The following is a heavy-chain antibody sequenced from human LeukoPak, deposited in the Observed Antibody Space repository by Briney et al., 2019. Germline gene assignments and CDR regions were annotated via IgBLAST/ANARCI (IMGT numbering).Heavy chain of an antibody. V-gene: IGHV4-59*08. J-gene: IGHJ4*02. Sequence: SETLSLTCTVSGGSISYYYWSWIRQPPGKGLEWIGYIYYNGNTDYNPPLKSRVTISVDTSKNQFSLKLSSLTAADTAVYYCARRLGSTSSGYDYWGQGTLVTVSS. CDR3: ARRLGSTSSGYDY. CDR2: IYYNGNT. CDR1: GGSISYYY. D-gene: IGHD6-6*01.